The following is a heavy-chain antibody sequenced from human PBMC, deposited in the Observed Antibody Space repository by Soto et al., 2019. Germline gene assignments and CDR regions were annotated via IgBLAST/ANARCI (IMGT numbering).Heavy chain of an antibody. CDR2: MSPNSGKT. CDR3: ARGRIGAAF. D-gene: IGHD2-15*01. J-gene: IGHJ4*02. Sequence: QVQLVQSGAEVKKPGASVRVTCKTSGYTFTDYDVSWVRQASGQGLEWLGWMSPNSGKTGYVEKFQGRVTMTANTSLSTAYMELHSPRSEDTAIYFCARGRIGAAFWGQGTLVTVSS. V-gene: IGHV1-8*01. CDR1: GYTFTDYD.